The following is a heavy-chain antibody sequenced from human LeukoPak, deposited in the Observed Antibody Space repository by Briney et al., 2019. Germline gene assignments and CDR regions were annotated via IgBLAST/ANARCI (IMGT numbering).Heavy chain of an antibody. CDR2: IWYDGTIK. CDR1: GFTFSSYG. D-gene: IGHD3-10*01. V-gene: IGHV3-33*01. Sequence: GGSLRLSCAASGFTFSSYGMHWVRPAPGKGLEWVALIWYDGTIKYYADSVKGRFTISRDNSKNTLSLQMNSLRAEDTAVYYCAREHYHGSGSYKVNWFDPWGQGTLVTVSS. J-gene: IGHJ5*02. CDR3: AREHYHGSGSYKVNWFDP.